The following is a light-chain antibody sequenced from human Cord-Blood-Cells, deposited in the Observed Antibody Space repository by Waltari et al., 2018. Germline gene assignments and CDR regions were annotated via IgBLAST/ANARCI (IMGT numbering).Light chain of an antibody. V-gene: IGKV1-5*03. J-gene: IGKJ1*01. CDR1: QSISSW. CDR3: QQYNSYPWT. Sequence: DIQMTQSPSTLSASVGATVPITCRASQSISSWLAWYQQKPGKAPKLLIYKASSLESGVPSRFSGSGSGTEFTLTISSLQPDDFATYYCQQYNSYPWTFGQGTKVEIK. CDR2: KAS.